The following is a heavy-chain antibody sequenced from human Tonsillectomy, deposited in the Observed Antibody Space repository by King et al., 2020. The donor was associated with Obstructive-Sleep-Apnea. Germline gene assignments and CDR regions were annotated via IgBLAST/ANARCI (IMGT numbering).Heavy chain of an antibody. CDR3: ARDMSAYDSSSPAY. CDR1: GYTFTGYY. CDR2: ISPNSGAT. D-gene: IGHD3-16*01. Sequence: VQLVESGAEVKKPGASVKVSCKASGYTFTGYYIHWVRQAPGQGLEWMGWISPNSGATKYAQKFQDRVTMTRDTSISTAYMDLSRLRSDDTAIYYCARDMSAYDSSSPAYWGQGTQVPVSS. V-gene: IGHV1-2*02. J-gene: IGHJ4*02.